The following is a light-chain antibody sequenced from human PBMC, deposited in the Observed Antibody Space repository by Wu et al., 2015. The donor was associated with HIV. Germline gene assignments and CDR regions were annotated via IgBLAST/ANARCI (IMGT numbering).Light chain of an antibody. CDR3: QQYYSYQNT. CDR1: QSISSW. J-gene: IGKJ2*01. V-gene: IGKV1-5*03. CDR2: KAS. Sequence: DIQMTQSPSTRSASVGDRVTITCRASQSISSWLAWYQQKPGKPPKLLIYKASTLENGVSSRFSGKGSGTEFTLTISSLQPDDFATYYCQQYYSYQNTFGQGTKVEI.